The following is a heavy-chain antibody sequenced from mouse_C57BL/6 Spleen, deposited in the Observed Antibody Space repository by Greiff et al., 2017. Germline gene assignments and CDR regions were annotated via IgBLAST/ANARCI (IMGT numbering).Heavy chain of an antibody. CDR3: ASGSGYPDYYAMDY. J-gene: IGHJ4*01. CDR1: GYAFSSSW. CDR2: IYPGDGDT. V-gene: IGHV1-82*01. Sequence: QVQLKESGPELVKPGASVKISCKASGYAFSSSWMNWVKQRPGKGLEWIGRIYPGDGDTNYNGKFKGKATLTADKSSSTAYMQLSSLTSEDSAVYFCASGSGYPDYYAMDYWGQGTSVTVSS. D-gene: IGHD3-2*02.